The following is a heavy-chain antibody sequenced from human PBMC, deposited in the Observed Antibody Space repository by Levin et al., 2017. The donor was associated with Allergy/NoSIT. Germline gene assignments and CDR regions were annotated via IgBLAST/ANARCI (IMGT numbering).Heavy chain of an antibody. D-gene: IGHD3-9*01. CDR1: GGSISSSISY. Sequence: SETLSLTCTVSGGSISSSISYWGWIRQAPGKGLEWIGSIYNSGSTYYNPSLKSRVTTSVDTSKNQFSLKLSSVTAADTAVYYCARQCYNILTGYYNFDYWGQGTLVTVSS. CDR3: ARQCYNILTGYYNFDY. J-gene: IGHJ4*02. V-gene: IGHV4-39*01. CDR2: IYNSGST.